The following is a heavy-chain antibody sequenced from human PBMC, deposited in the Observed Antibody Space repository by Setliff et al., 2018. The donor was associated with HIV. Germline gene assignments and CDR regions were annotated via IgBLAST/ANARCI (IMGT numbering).Heavy chain of an antibody. CDR2: ISHSGIT. J-gene: IGHJ4*02. CDR1: GVSTISSSSSYY. D-gene: IGHD6-19*01. Sequence: SSETLSLTCIVSGVSTISSSSSYYWGWIRQPPGKGLEWIGYISHSGITYYNPSLKSRVTISVDTSKNHFSLRLSSVTAADTAVYYCARQEAVTGHAFDSWGPGALVTVSS. CDR3: ARQEAVTGHAFDS. V-gene: IGHV4-39*01.